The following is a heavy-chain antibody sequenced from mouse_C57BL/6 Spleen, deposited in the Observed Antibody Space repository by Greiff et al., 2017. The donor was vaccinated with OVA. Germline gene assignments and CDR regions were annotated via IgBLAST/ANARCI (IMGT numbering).Heavy chain of an antibody. J-gene: IGHJ4*01. CDR1: GYAFTNYL. CDR3: AQTGSGAMDY. D-gene: IGHD4-1*01. V-gene: IGHV1-54*01. Sequence: VQLQQSGAELVRPGTSVKVSCKASGYAFTNYLIEWVKQRPGQGLEWIGVINPGSGGTNYNEKFKGKATLTADKSSSTAYMQLSSLTSEDSAVYFCAQTGSGAMDYWGQGTSVTVSS. CDR2: INPGSGGT.